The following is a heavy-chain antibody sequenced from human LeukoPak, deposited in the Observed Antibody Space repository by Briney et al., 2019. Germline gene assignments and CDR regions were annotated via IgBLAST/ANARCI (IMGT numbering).Heavy chain of an antibody. CDR2: IYYSGST. Sequence: SETLSLTCTVSGGSISSYYWSRIRQPPGKGLEWIGYIYYSGSTNYNPSLKSRVTISVDTSKNQFSLKLSSVTAADTAVYYCARPSCSGGSCYSGAFDIWGQGTMVTVSS. V-gene: IGHV4-59*08. D-gene: IGHD2-15*01. J-gene: IGHJ3*02. CDR1: GGSISSYY. CDR3: ARPSCSGGSCYSGAFDI.